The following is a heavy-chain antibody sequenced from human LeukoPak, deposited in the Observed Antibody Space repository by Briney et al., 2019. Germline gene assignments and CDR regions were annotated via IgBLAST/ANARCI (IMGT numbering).Heavy chain of an antibody. V-gene: IGHV3-23*01. CDR2: ISGSGGHT. CDR1: GFTFSNYA. Sequence: GGSLRLSCAASGFTFSNYAMGWVRQAPGKGLEWVSAISGSGGHTYYADSVKGRFTISRDNSKNTLYLQMNSLRAEDTAVYYCAKDPMVRGVISGGTFDYWGQGTLVTVSS. D-gene: IGHD3-10*01. J-gene: IGHJ4*02. CDR3: AKDPMVRGVISGGTFDY.